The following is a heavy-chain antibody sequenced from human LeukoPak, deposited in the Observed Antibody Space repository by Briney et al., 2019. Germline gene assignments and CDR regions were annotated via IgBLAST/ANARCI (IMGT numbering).Heavy chain of an antibody. Sequence: ASVKVSCKVSGYTLTELSMHWVRQAPGKGLEWLGGFDPEDGETIYAQKFQGRVTMTEDTSTDTAYMELSSLRSEDTAVYYCATVAITYYYGSGSYYDYWGQGTLVTVSS. CDR3: ATVAITYYYGSGSYYDY. J-gene: IGHJ4*02. CDR2: FDPEDGET. D-gene: IGHD3-10*01. CDR1: GYTLTELS. V-gene: IGHV1-24*01.